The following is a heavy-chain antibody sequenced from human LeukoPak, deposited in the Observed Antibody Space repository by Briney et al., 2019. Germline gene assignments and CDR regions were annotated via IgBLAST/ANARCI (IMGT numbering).Heavy chain of an antibody. CDR1: GFTFSSYA. CDR2: ISGSGGST. CDR3: AKAVQTYYYDSSAPGGH. Sequence: GGSLRLSCAASGFTFSSYAMSWVRQAPGKGLEWVSAISGSGGSTYYADSVKGRFTISRDNSKNTLYLQMNSLRAEDTAVYYCAKAVQTYYYDSSAPGGHWGQGTLVTVSS. J-gene: IGHJ4*02. V-gene: IGHV3-23*01. D-gene: IGHD3-22*01.